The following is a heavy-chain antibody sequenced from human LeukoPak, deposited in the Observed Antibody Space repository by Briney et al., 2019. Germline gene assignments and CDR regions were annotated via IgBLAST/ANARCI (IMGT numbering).Heavy chain of an antibody. Sequence: GESLRLSCAVSGFTFTSHWMHWVRQAPGKGLVWVSRITSHGTNTTYADSVKGRFTISRDNAKNTLYLQMNSLRAEDTAVYYCVREGYGPDNYPFDSWGQGTLVTVSS. CDR1: GFTFTSHW. V-gene: IGHV3-74*01. CDR2: ITSHGTNT. CDR3: VREGYGPDNYPFDS. J-gene: IGHJ4*02. D-gene: IGHD3-10*01.